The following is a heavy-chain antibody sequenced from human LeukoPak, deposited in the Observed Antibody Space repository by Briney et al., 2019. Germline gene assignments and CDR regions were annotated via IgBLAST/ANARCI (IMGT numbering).Heavy chain of an antibody. CDR1: GFTFSSYG. D-gene: IGHD3-3*01. J-gene: IGHJ3*02. CDR2: TSYDGSNK. Sequence: GGSLRLSCAASGFTFSSYGMHWVRQAPGKGLEWVAVTSYDGSNKYYADSVKGRFTISRDNSKNTLYLQMNSLRAEDTAVYYCAKGIPYYDFWSGYYAFDIWGQGTMVTVSS. CDR3: AKGIPYYDFWSGYYAFDI. V-gene: IGHV3-30*18.